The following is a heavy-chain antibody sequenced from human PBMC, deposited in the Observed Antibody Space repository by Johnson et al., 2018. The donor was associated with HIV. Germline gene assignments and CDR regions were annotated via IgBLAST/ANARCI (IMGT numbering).Heavy chain of an antibody. J-gene: IGHJ3*02. CDR2: VSYDGSNK. CDR3: ARDWEGYAFDI. D-gene: IGHD1-26*01. Sequence: QVQLVESGGGVVQPGRSLRVSCAASGFTFSNYAMHWVRQAPGKGLEWVAVVSYDGSNKYYADSVKGPFTISRDNSKNTLDLQMNRLRAQDTAVYYCARDWEGYAFDIWGQGTMVTVSS. CDR1: GFTFSNYA. V-gene: IGHV3-30-3*01.